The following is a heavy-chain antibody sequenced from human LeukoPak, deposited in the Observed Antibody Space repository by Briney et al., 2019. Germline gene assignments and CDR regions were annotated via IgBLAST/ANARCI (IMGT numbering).Heavy chain of an antibody. CDR2: IRGSDGST. D-gene: IGHD4-17*01. J-gene: IGHJ4*02. CDR3: AKDVYGDYGGLDY. V-gene: IGHV3-23*01. Sequence: GGSLRLSCAASGFPFSTYAMSWVRQAPGKGLEWVSSIRGSDGSTYYADSVKGWFAISRDNSKNTLYLQMNSLRAEDTAVYYCAKDVYGDYGGLDYWGQGTLVTVSS. CDR1: GFPFSTYA.